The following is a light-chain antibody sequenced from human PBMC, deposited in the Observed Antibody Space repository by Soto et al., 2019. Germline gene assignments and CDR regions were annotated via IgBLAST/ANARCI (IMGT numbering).Light chain of an antibody. CDR2: GAS. CDR3: QQYGSSPLVT. J-gene: IGKJ5*01. Sequence: EIVLTQSPGTLSLSPGERATLSCRASQSVSSSYLAWYQQKPGPAPRLLIYGASSRATGIPDRVSGSGSGTDFTLTISRLEPEDFAVYYCQQYGSSPLVTFGQGTRLEIK. V-gene: IGKV3-20*01. CDR1: QSVSSSY.